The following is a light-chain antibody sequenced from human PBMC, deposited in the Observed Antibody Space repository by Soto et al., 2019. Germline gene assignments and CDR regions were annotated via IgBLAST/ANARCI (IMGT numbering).Light chain of an antibody. Sequence: EIVLTQFPGTLSLSPGERATLSCRASQSVTSSSLAWYQQKVGRAPRVLIYGASNRATGIPDRFSGSGSGTEFTLTISSLQSEDFAVYYCQQYNNWPPLTFGQGTRLEIK. CDR3: QQYNNWPPLT. CDR1: QSVTSSS. V-gene: IGKV3D-15*01. CDR2: GAS. J-gene: IGKJ5*01.